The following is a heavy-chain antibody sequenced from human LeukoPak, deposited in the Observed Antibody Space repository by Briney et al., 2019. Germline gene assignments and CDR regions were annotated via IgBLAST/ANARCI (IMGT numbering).Heavy chain of an antibody. CDR1: GGSFSVYY. J-gene: IGHJ6*02. CDR3: ASKIVVVPAAIPYYYYGMDV. V-gene: IGHV4-34*01. Sequence: PSETLSLTCAVSGGSFSVYYWSWIRQPPGKGLEWIGEINHSGSTNYNPSLKSRVTISVDTSKNQFSLKLSSVTAADTAVYYCASKIVVVPAAIPYYYYGMDVWGQGTTVTVSS. D-gene: IGHD2-2*02. CDR2: INHSGST.